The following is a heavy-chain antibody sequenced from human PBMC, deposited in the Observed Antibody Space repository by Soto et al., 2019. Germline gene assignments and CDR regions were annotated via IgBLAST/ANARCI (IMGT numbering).Heavy chain of an antibody. Sequence: GGSLRLSCAASGFTVSSNYMSWVRQAPGKGLEWVSVIYSGGSTYYADSVKGRFTISRDNSKNTLYLQMNSLRAEDTAVYYCARDGTNYYDSSVYYFDYWGQGTLVTVSS. D-gene: IGHD3-22*01. CDR3: ARDGTNYYDSSVYYFDY. V-gene: IGHV3-66*01. J-gene: IGHJ4*02. CDR1: GFTVSSNY. CDR2: IYSGGST.